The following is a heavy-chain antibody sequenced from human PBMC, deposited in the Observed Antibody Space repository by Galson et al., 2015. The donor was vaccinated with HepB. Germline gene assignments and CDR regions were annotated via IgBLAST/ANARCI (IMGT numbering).Heavy chain of an antibody. J-gene: IGHJ5*02. CDR1: GFTFSSYW. Sequence: SLRLSCAASGFTFSSYWMSWVRQAPGRGLEWVANINQDGSEKYYVDSVKGRFTISRDNAKNSVYLQMNSLRVEDTAVYYCARDPPTGDYGFGNWGQGTLVTVSS. D-gene: IGHD7-27*01. CDR2: INQDGSEK. CDR3: ARDPPTGDYGFGN. V-gene: IGHV3-7*03.